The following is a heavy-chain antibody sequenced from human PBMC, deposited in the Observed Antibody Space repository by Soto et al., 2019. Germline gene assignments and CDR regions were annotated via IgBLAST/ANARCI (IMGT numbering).Heavy chain of an antibody. Sequence: QVQLVQSGAEVKKPGASVKVSCKASGYPFTSYGICWVRQAPGQGLEWMGWISGYNGNTNYAQNLQGRGTMTTDTTTSTVDMALRSLRSDDTAVYYCARLCSSTRCLDLWGRGTPVIVSS. CDR3: ARLCSSTRCLDL. J-gene: IGHJ2*01. D-gene: IGHD2-2*01. CDR2: ISGYNGNT. V-gene: IGHV1-18*01. CDR1: GYPFTSYG.